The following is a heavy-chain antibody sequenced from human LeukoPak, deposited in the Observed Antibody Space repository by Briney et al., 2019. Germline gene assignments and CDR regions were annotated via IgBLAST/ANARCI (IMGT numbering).Heavy chain of an antibody. CDR1: GFTFSSDA. CDR2: ISSTGGST. D-gene: IGHD3-22*01. CDR3: AKCATYSGYYYNHDAFDI. J-gene: IGHJ3*02. V-gene: IGHV3-23*01. Sequence: PGGSLRLSCAASGFTFSSDAMRWVRQAPGKWLEWVSAISSTGGSTYYADSVKGRFTISRDNSKNTLYLQMNSLRAEDTAVYYCAKCATYSGYYYNHDAFDIWGQGTMVTVSS.